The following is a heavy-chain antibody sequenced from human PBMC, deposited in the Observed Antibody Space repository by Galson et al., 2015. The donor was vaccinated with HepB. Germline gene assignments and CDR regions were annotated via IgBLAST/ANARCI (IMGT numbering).Heavy chain of an antibody. D-gene: IGHD6-19*01. Sequence: SVKVSCKASGYTFTSYAMHWVHQAPGQRLEWMGWINAGNGNTKYSQKFQGRVTITRDTSASTAYMELSSLRSEDTAVYYCARVQYSSPGLDYWGQGTLVTVSS. CDR1: GYTFTSYA. CDR3: ARVQYSSPGLDY. CDR2: INAGNGNT. J-gene: IGHJ4*02. V-gene: IGHV1-3*01.